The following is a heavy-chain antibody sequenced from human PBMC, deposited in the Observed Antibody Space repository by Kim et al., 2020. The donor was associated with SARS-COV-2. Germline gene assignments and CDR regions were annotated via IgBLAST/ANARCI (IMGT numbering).Heavy chain of an antibody. CDR3: ARDRGVYYYYGMDV. J-gene: IGHJ6*02. V-gene: IGHV3-30*07. Sequence: DSVKGRFTISRDNSKNTLYLQMNSLRAEDTAVYYCARDRGVYYYYGMDVWGQGTTVTVSS. D-gene: IGHD3-10*01.